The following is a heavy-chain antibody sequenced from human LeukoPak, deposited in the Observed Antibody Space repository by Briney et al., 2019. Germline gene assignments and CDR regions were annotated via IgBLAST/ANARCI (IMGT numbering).Heavy chain of an antibody. D-gene: IGHD6-19*01. Sequence: SVKVSCKASGGTFSSYTISWVRQAPGQGLEWMGRIIPILGIANYAQKFQGRVTITADKSTSTAYMELSSLRSEDTAVYYCARDPPRSGWFGAPDYWGQGTLVTVSS. CDR3: ARDPPRSGWFGAPDY. V-gene: IGHV1-69*04. CDR1: GGTFSSYT. J-gene: IGHJ4*02. CDR2: IIPILGIA.